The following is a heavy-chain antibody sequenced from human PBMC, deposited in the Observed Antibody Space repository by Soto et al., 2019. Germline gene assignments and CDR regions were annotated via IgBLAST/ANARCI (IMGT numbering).Heavy chain of an antibody. V-gene: IGHV3-48*03. CDR3: ARDQVYCSGGSCYPYFDY. Sequence: GGSQRLSCAASGFTFSSYEMNWVRQAPGKGLEWVSYISSSGSTIYYADSVKGRFTISRDNAKNSLYLQMNSLRAEDTAVYYCARDQVYCSGGSCYPYFDYWGQGTLVTVSS. D-gene: IGHD2-15*01. CDR2: ISSSGSTI. CDR1: GFTFSSYE. J-gene: IGHJ4*02.